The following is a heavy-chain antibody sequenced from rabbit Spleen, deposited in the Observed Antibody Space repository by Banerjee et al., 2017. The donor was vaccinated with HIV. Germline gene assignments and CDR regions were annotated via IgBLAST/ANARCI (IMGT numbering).Heavy chain of an antibody. CDR2: INAATAKP. V-gene: IGHV1S45*01. Sequence: QEQLVESGGGLVQPEGSLTLTCKASGFSFSDRDVMCWVHQAPGKGLEWIACINAATAKPVYATWAKGRFTISRTSSTTVTLRMTSLTATDTATYFCARDLVAVIGWNFNLWGQGTLVTVS. J-gene: IGHJ4*01. CDR3: ARDLVAVIGWNFNL. D-gene: IGHD1-1*01. CDR1: GFSFSDRDV.